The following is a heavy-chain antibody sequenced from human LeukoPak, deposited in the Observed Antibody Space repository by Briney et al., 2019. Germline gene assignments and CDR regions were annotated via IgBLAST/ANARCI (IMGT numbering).Heavy chain of an antibody. CDR3: ARGPIAAAGTIDY. D-gene: IGHD6-13*01. Sequence: GASVKVSCKPSGYTFIAYYIHWVRQAPGHGLEWMGWINPNRGGTKFAQKLQGRVTMTRDTSISAAYMELSRRRSDDTAVYYCARGPIAAAGTIDYWGQGTLVTVSS. J-gene: IGHJ4*02. CDR1: GYTFIAYY. V-gene: IGHV1-2*02. CDR2: INPNRGGT.